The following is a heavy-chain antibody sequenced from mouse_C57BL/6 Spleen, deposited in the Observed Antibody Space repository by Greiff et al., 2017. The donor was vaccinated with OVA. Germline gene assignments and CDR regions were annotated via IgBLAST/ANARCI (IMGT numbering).Heavy chain of an antibody. CDR3: ARRGGGYAMDY. V-gene: IGHV1-69*01. CDR2: IDPSDNYT. Sequence: QVQLQQPGAELVMPGASVKLSCKASGYTFTSYWMHWVKQRPGQGLEWIGEIDPSDNYTNYNQKFKGKSTLTVDKSSSTAYMQLSSLTSEDSAVYYCARRGGGYAMDYWGQGTSVTVSS. CDR1: GYTFTSYW. J-gene: IGHJ4*01.